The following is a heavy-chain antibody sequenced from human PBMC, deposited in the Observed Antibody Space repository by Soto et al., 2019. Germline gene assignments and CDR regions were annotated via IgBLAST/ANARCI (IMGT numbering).Heavy chain of an antibody. J-gene: IGHJ5*02. Sequence: GGSLRLSCAASGFTFSSYSMNWVRQAPGKGLEWVSSISSSSSYIYYADSVKGRFTISRDNAKNSLYLQMNSLRAEDTAVYYCARDPEAGFLTGYYEGAWFDPWGQGTLVTVSS. D-gene: IGHD3-9*01. CDR3: ARDPEAGFLTGYYEGAWFDP. CDR1: GFTFSSYS. CDR2: ISSSSSYI. V-gene: IGHV3-21*01.